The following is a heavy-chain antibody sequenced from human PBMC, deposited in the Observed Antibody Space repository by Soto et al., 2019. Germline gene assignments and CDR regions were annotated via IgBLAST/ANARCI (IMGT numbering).Heavy chain of an antibody. CDR1: GGTFSSYA. CDR2: IIPIFGTA. Sequence: GASVKVSCKASGGTFSSYAISWVRQAPGQGLEWMGGIIPIFGTANYAQKFQGRVTITADESTSTAYMELSSLRSEETAVYYCAGGTGCSGGSCYTKHPYYYGMDVWGQGTTVTVSS. D-gene: IGHD2-15*01. V-gene: IGHV1-69*13. CDR3: AGGTGCSGGSCYTKHPYYYGMDV. J-gene: IGHJ6*02.